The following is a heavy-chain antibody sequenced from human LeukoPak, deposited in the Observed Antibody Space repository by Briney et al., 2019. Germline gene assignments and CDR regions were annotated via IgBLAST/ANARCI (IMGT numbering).Heavy chain of an antibody. V-gene: IGHV1-46*01. J-gene: IGHJ6*03. D-gene: IGHD3-10*01. CDR3: ASGTYYYGSGSRNRYYYYYMDV. Sequence: ASVKVSCKASGYTFTSYYMHWVRQAPGQGLEWMGIINPSGGSTSYAQKFQGRVTITADESTSTAYMELSSLRSEDTAVYYCASGTYYYGSGSRNRYYYYYMDVWGKGTTVTVSS. CDR1: GYTFTSYY. CDR2: INPSGGST.